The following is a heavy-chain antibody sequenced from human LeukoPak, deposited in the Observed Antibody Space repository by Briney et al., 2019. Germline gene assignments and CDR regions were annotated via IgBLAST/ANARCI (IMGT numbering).Heavy chain of an antibody. D-gene: IGHD6-13*01. CDR3: AREGSSWYYDY. Sequence: PGGSLRLSCAASGFTFSRYWMSWVRQAPGKGLEWVANIKQDGGEKRSVDSVKGRFTISRDNAKSSLSLQMNSLRAEDTAVYYCAREGSSWYYDYWGQGTLVTVSS. CDR1: GFTFSRYW. J-gene: IGHJ4*02. V-gene: IGHV3-7*01. CDR2: IKQDGGEK.